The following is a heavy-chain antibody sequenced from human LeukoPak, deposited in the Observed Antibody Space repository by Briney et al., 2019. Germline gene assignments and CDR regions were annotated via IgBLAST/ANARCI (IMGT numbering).Heavy chain of an antibody. CDR1: GGTFSSYA. CDR2: IIPILGIA. D-gene: IGHD3-3*01. J-gene: IGHJ4*02. Sequence: GASVKVSCKASGGTFSSYAISWVRQAPGQGLEWMGRIIPILGIANYAQKFQGRVTMTRDTSTSTVYMELSSLRSEDTAVYYCARDQADNDFWSGYYDYWGQGTLVTVSS. CDR3: ARDQADNDFWSGYYDY. V-gene: IGHV1-69*04.